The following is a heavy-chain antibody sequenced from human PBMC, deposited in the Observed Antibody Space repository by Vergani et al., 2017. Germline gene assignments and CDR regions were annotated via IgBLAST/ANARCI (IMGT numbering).Heavy chain of an antibody. Sequence: QVHLVESGGGVVQPGRSLRLSCVVSGFTFSDYYMSWIRQAPGKGLEWVSYISSSGSTIYYADSVKGRFTISRDNAKNSLYLQMNSLRAEDTAVYYCARRYSYGTWGRYYYYMDVWGKGTTVTVSS. D-gene: IGHD5-18*01. J-gene: IGHJ6*03. CDR1: GFTFSDYY. CDR2: ISSSGSTI. V-gene: IGHV3-11*01. CDR3: ARRYSYGTWGRYYYYMDV.